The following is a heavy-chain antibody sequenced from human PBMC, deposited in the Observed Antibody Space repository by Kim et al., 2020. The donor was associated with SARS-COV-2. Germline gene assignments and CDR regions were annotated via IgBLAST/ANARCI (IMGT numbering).Heavy chain of an antibody. Sequence: SETLSLTCTVSGGSITSDTYYWGWIRQPPGKGLEWIGSIYYSGTTYYNPSLKSRVTMSVATSQDHFYLRLISVTAADTALYYCAQPVYKYGCGTLGNWG. V-gene: IGHV4-39*02. CDR2: IYYSGTT. CDR1: GGSITSDTYY. CDR3: AQPVYKYGCGTLGN. J-gene: IGHJ1*01. D-gene: IGHD3-10*01.